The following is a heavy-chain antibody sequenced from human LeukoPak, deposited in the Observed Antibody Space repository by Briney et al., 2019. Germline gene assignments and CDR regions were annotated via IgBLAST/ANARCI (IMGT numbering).Heavy chain of an antibody. J-gene: IGHJ5*02. V-gene: IGHV1-69*04. D-gene: IGHD4-17*01. CDR1: GGTFSSYA. CDR3: ARVPFYGDFNWFDP. CDR2: IIPILGIA. Sequence: GSSVKVSCKASGGTFSSYAISWVRQAPGQGLEWMGRIIPILGIANYAQKFQGRVTITADKSTSTAYMELSSLRSEDTAVYYCARVPFYGDFNWFDPWGQGTLVTVSS.